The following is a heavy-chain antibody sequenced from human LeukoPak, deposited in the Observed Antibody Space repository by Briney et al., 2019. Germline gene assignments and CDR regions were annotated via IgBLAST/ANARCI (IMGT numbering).Heavy chain of an antibody. CDR2: INDSGST. Sequence: SETLSLTCAVYGGSFSGYYWSLIRQPPGKGLEWIGEINDSGSTNYNPSLKSRVTISVDTSKNQFSLKLSSVTAADTAVYYCARGGRAIPTYYYDSSGYSYFDYWGQGTLVTVSS. D-gene: IGHD3-22*01. J-gene: IGHJ4*02. CDR1: GGSFSGYY. V-gene: IGHV4-34*01. CDR3: ARGGRAIPTYYYDSSGYSYFDY.